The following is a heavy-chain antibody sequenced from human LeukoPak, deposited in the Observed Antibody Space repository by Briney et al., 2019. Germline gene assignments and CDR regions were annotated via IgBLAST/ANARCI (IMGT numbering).Heavy chain of an antibody. CDR1: GYIFSNYG. J-gene: IGHJ4*02. Sequence: ASVKVSCKASGYIFSNYGISWVRHAPGQGLEWMGWISTYNGDTNYAQKFQGRVTMTTDTSTSTGYMELRSLRYDDTAVYYCARDYFSSSSCTSYFDYWGQGALVTVSS. CDR2: ISTYNGDT. V-gene: IGHV1-18*01. D-gene: IGHD2-2*01. CDR3: ARDYFSSSSCTSYFDY.